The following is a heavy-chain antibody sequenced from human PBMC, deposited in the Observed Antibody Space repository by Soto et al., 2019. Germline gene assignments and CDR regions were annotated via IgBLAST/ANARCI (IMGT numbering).Heavy chain of an antibody. CDR1: GGSISSYY. V-gene: IGHV4-59*08. CDR2: IYYSGST. J-gene: IGHJ5*02. CDR3: VGGWHGFDP. D-gene: IGHD3-16*01. Sequence: TSETLSLTCXVSGGSISSYYWSWIRQPPGKGLEWIGYIYYSGSTNYNPSLKSRVTISVDTSKNQFSLKLSSVTAADTAVYYCVGGWHGFDPWGQGTLVTVSS.